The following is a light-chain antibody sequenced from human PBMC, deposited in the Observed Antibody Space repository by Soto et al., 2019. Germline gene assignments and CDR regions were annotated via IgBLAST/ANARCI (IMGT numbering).Light chain of an antibody. CDR3: QKYNSAPRT. CDR2: AAS. Sequence: DIQMTQSPSSLSASVGDRVTITCRASQDINNYLAWYQVQPGKGPKLLIYAASTLQSGVPSRFSGRGSGKDFTLNISSLQPEDVATYFCQKYNSAPRTFGQGTRVEI. CDR1: QDINNY. J-gene: IGKJ1*01. V-gene: IGKV1-27*01.